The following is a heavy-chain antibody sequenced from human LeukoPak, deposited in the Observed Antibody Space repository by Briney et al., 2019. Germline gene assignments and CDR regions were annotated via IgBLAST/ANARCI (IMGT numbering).Heavy chain of an antibody. D-gene: IGHD2-2*03. CDR2: IRYDGSNK. CDR3: AGGYCSSTSCSNDY. J-gene: IGHJ4*02. V-gene: IGHV3-30*02. Sequence: GGSLRLSCAASGFTFSSYGMHWVRQAPGKGLEWVAFIRYDGSNKYYADSVKGRFTISRGNSKNTLYLQMNSLRAEDTAVYYCAGGYCSSTSCSNDYWGQGTLVTVSS. CDR1: GFTFSSYG.